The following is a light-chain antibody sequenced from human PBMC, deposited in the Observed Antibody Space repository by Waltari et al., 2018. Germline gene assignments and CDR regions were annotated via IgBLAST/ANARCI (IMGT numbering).Light chain of an antibody. V-gene: IGLV2-23*02. CDR3: CSYAGRNIWV. CDR1: SSDVGFYNL. CDR2: EVI. J-gene: IGLJ3*02. Sequence: QSALTQPASVSGSPGQSITISCTGTSSDVGFYNLVSWYQQHPGKAPALVVYEVISRPSGVSNRVSGAKSGNTASLTSSGLQAEDEADYYGCSYAGRNIWVFGGGTKLTVL.